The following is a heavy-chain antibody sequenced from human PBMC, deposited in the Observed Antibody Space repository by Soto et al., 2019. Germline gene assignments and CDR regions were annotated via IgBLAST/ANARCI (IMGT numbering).Heavy chain of an antibody. CDR2: ITYSGSNK. CDR3: ARVDLELHYYYYYGMDV. Sequence: PGGSLRLSXAASGFTFSSYAMSWVRQAPGKGLEWVAVITYSGSNKYYADSVKGRFTISRDNSKNTLYLQMNSLRAEDTAVYYCARVDLELHYYYYYGMDVWGQGTTVTVSS. V-gene: IGHV3-30-3*01. CDR1: GFTFSSYA. J-gene: IGHJ6*02. D-gene: IGHD1-7*01.